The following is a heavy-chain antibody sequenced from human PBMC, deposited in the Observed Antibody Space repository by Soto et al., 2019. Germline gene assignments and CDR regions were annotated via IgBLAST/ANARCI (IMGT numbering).Heavy chain of an antibody. Sequence: SVKVSCKASGGTFSSYAISWVRQAPGQGLEWMGGIIPIFGTANYAQKFQGRVTITADKSTSTAYMELSSLRSEDTAVYCCAKRITGSLCFDYWGQGTLVTVSS. D-gene: IGHD1-20*01. CDR3: AKRITGSLCFDY. CDR2: IIPIFGTA. CDR1: GGTFSSYA. V-gene: IGHV1-69*06. J-gene: IGHJ4*02.